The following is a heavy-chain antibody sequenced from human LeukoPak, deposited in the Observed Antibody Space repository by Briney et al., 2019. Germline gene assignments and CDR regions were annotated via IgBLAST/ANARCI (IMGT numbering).Heavy chain of an antibody. CDR1: GGSISNYY. Sequence: SETLSLTCTVSGGSISNYYWSWIRQPPGKGLEWIGSIYYSGSTYYKPSLKSRITMSVDTSKNLLSLILNSLTAADTAVYYCARSGQQLVRGWLDPWGQGTLVIVSS. CDR2: IYYSGST. J-gene: IGHJ5*02. V-gene: IGHV4-59*04. D-gene: IGHD6-13*01. CDR3: ARSGQQLVRGWLDP.